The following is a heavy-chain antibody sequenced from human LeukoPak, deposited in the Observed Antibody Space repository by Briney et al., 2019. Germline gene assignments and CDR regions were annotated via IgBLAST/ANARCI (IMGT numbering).Heavy chain of an antibody. CDR2: ISGSGGST. D-gene: IGHD3-16*02. CDR3: AGNYDYVWGSYRYFDY. CDR1: GFTFSSYA. J-gene: IGHJ4*02. Sequence: PGGSLRLSCAASGFTFSSYAMSWVRQAPGKGLEWVSAISGSGGSTYYADSVKGRFTISRDNSKNTLYLQMNSLRAEDTAVYYCAGNYDYVWGSYRYFDYWGQGTLVTVSS. V-gene: IGHV3-23*01.